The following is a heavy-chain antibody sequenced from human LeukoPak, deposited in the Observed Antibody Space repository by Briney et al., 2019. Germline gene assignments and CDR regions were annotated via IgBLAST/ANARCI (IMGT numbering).Heavy chain of an antibody. Sequence: GGSLRLSCAASGFTFSSYWTSWVRQAPGKGLEWVANIKQDGSEKYYVDSVKGRFTISRDNSKNTLYLQMNSLRAEDTAVYYCARVPTGSGYFDYWGQGTLVTVSS. CDR1: GFTFSSYW. V-gene: IGHV3-7*03. CDR3: ARVPTGSGYFDY. CDR2: IKQDGSEK. D-gene: IGHD3-22*01. J-gene: IGHJ4*02.